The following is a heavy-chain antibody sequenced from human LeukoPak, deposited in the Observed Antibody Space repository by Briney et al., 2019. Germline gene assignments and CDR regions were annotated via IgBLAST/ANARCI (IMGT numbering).Heavy chain of an antibody. CDR2: IKQNGGDT. D-gene: IGHD2-2*01. V-gene: IGHV3-7*01. CDR1: GFTFSSYG. Sequence: GGSLRLSCAASGFTFSSYGMSWVRQAPGKGLEWVANIKQNGGDTYYVDSVKGRFTISRDNAKNSLYLQMNSLRAEDTAVYYCARDTHCSSTSCYPAGGSYYYYGMDVWGQGTTVTVSS. CDR3: ARDTHCSSTSCYPAGGSYYYYGMDV. J-gene: IGHJ6*02.